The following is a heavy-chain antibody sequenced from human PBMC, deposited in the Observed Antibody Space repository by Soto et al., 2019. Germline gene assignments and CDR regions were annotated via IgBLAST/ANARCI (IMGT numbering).Heavy chain of an antibody. CDR1: GGTFSSYA. J-gene: IGHJ6*02. CDR3: ARGAKLQYPYYYYGMDV. Sequence: ASVKVSCKASGGTFSSYAISWVRQAPGQGLEWMGGIIPIFGTANYAQKFQGRVTITADESTSTAYMELSSLRSEDTAVYYCARGAKLQYPYYYYGMDVWGQGTTVTVS. CDR2: IIPIFGTA. V-gene: IGHV1-69*13. D-gene: IGHD4-4*01.